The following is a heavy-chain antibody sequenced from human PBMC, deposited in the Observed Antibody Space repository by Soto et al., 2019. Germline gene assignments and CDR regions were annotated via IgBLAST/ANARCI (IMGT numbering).Heavy chain of an antibody. D-gene: IGHD3-9*01. CDR2: IYYSGNT. V-gene: IGHV4-39*01. CDR3: ARLEGLATISYYFDF. J-gene: IGHJ4*02. Sequence: SETLSLTCTVSGGSISSGDYYWSWIRQHPGKGLEWIGSIYYSGNTYYTPSLESRVTISVDKSNNEFSLKVISVTAADTAVYYCARLEGLATISYYFDFWGQGSLVSVSS. CDR1: GGSISSGDYY.